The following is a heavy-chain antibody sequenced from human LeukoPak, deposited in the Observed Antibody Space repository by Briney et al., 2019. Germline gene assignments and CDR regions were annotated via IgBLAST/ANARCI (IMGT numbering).Heavy chain of an antibody. J-gene: IGHJ4*02. Sequence: ASVQVSCKTSGYIFTVYWIHWVRQAPGQGLEWMGFINPNSGNTNYAQKFQGRVTMTRDMSISTAYLELSSLTSDDTAVYYCAREMRPATTTLVAYWGQGTPVTVSS. D-gene: IGHD1-1*01. CDR2: INPNSGNT. CDR1: GYIFTVYW. V-gene: IGHV1-2*02. CDR3: AREMRPATTTLVAY.